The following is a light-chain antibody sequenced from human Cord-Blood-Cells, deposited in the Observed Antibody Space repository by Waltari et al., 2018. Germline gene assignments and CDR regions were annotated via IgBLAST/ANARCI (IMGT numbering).Light chain of an antibody. V-gene: IGKV6-21*02. CDR3: QQSYSTPWT. Sequence: EIQLTQSPDSLSVSVKDKVTITCRASQSIGSSLHWYQQKPDQAPKLLIYAASNFNRGVPSRFSGSGSGTDFTLTISSLEPEDAATYYCQQSYSTPWTFCQGTKVEIK. CDR1: QSIGSS. CDR2: AAS. J-gene: IGKJ1*01.